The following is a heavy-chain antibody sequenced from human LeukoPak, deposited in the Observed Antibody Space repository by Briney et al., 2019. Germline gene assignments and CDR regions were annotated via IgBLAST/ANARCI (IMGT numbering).Heavy chain of an antibody. CDR1: GFTFSSYA. CDR2: ISGSGGST. CDR3: ARDQRGGTYSDY. J-gene: IGHJ4*02. D-gene: IGHD1-26*01. Sequence: GSLRLSCAASGFTFSSYAMSWVRQAPGKGLGWVSAISGSGGSTYYADSVKGRFTISRDDAKNSLYLQMTNLRAEDTALYYCARDQRGGTYSDYWGQGTLVTVSS. V-gene: IGHV3-23*01.